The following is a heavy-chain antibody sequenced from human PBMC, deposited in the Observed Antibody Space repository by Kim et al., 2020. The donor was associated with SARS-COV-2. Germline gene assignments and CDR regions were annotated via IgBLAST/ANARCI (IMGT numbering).Heavy chain of an antibody. CDR3: AALADYYYYYGMDV. J-gene: IGHJ6*02. CDR2: ISSSSSTI. D-gene: IGHD6-25*01. CDR1: GFTFSSYS. Sequence: GGSLRLSCAASGFTFSSYSMNWVRQAPGKGLEWVSYISSSSSTIYYADSVKGRFTISRDNAKNSLYLQMNSLRDEDTAVYYCAALADYYYYYGMDVWGQGTTGAVSS. V-gene: IGHV3-48*02.